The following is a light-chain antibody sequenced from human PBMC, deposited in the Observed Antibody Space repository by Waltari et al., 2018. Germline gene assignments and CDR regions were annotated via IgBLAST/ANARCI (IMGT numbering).Light chain of an antibody. V-gene: IGLV3-19*01. Sequence: SSELTQDPAVSVALVQTVRITCQGDSLSTSYATWYQQKSGQAPVLVLFGKNKRHSGIPDRFSGYNSETTTSLTITGAQAEDEADYYCSSRDSSASHVVFGGGTKLTVL. CDR2: GKN. CDR3: SSRDSSASHVV. J-gene: IGLJ2*01. CDR1: SLSTSY.